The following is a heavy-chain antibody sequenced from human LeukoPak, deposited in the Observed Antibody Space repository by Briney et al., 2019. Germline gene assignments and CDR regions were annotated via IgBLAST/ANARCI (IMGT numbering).Heavy chain of an antibody. CDR1: GVSITSSSYY. Sequence: SETLSLTCTVSGVSITSSSYYWGWIRQPPGKGLEWIGSIYYSGSTYYNPSFKSRVTISVDTSKNQFSLKLSSVTAADTAVYYCASSADYYYMDVWGKGTTVTVSS. J-gene: IGHJ6*03. V-gene: IGHV4-39*01. CDR2: IYYSGST. CDR3: ASSADYYYMDV.